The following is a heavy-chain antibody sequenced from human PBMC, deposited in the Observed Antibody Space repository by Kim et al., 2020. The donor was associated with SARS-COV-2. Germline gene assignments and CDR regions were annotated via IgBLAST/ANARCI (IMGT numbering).Heavy chain of an antibody. CDR2: IYYSGST. V-gene: IGHV4-59*13. D-gene: IGHD3-9*01. Sequence: SETLSLTCTVSGGSISSYYWSWIRQPPGKGLEWIGYIYYSGSTNYNPSLKSRVTISVDTSKNQFSLKLSSVTAADTAVYYCAKGELRYFDWLWNYWGQGT. CDR3: AKGELRYFDWLWNY. J-gene: IGHJ4*02. CDR1: GGSISSYY.